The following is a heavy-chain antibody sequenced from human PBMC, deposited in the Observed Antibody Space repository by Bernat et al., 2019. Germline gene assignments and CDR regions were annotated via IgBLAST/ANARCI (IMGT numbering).Heavy chain of an antibody. D-gene: IGHD3-10*01. V-gene: IGHV3-30*01. J-gene: IGHJ6*03. CDR1: GFTFSSYA. Sequence: QVQLVESGGGVVQPGRSLRLSCAASGFTFSSYAMHWARQARGKGLEWVAVISYDGSNKYYADSVKRRFTISRDNPKNTLYLKMNSLRAEDTAVYYCARECEVQGVIWGMDYYYYMDVWGKGTTVTVSS. CDR3: ARECEVQGVIWGMDYYYYMDV. CDR2: ISYDGSNK.